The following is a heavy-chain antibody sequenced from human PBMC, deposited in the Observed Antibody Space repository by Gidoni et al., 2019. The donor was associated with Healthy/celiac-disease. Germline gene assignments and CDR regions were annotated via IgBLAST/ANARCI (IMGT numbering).Heavy chain of an antibody. V-gene: IGHV4-59*01. D-gene: IGHD1-26*01. CDR3: AGRDGMKGDFDY. Sequence: SRVTISVDTSKNQFSLKLSSVTAADTAVYYCAGRDGMKGDFDYWGQGTLVTVSS. J-gene: IGHJ4*02.